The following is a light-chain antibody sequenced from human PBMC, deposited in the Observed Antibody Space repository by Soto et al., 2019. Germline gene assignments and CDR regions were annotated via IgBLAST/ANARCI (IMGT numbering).Light chain of an antibody. CDR2: GAS. Sequence: EIVTTQSPATLSVSPGERATLSCRASQSVSSNLAWYQQKPGQAPRLLIYGASTRATGIPARFSGSGSGTEFTLTISSLQSEDFAVYYCQQYNNWLSFGGGTKVEIK. CDR1: QSVSSN. J-gene: IGKJ4*01. CDR3: QQYNNWLS. V-gene: IGKV3-15*01.